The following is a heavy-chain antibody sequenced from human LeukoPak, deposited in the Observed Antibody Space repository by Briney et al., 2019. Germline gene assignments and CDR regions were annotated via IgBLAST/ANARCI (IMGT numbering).Heavy chain of an antibody. V-gene: IGHV3-21*01. CDR3: ARDRGYCSGGSCNSNAFDI. J-gene: IGHJ3*02. CDR1: GFTFSTYS. D-gene: IGHD2-15*01. CDR2: ISSSTTYI. Sequence: GGSLRLSCAASGFTFSTYSMNWVRQAPGKGLEWVSYISSSTTYIYYADSVKGRFTISRDNAKNSLYLQMNSLRAEDTSVYYCARDRGYCSGGSCNSNAFDIWGQGTMVTVSS.